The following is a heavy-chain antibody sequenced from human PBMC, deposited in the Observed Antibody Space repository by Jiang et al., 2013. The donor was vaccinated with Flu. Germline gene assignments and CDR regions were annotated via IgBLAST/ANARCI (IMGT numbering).Heavy chain of an antibody. CDR2: ISYDGSNK. CDR1: GFTFSSYA. V-gene: IGHV3-30-3*01. D-gene: IGHD6-19*01. Sequence: ESGGGVVQPGRSLRLSCAASGFTFSSYAMHWVRQAPGKGLEWVAVISYDGSNKYYADSVKGRFTISRDNSKNTLYLQMNSLRAEDTAVYYCARDESLYSSGWYSFDYWGQGTLVTVSS. J-gene: IGHJ4*02. CDR3: ARDESLYSSGWYSFDY.